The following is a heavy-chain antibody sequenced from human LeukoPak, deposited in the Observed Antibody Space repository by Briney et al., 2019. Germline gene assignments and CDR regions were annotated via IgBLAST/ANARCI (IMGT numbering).Heavy chain of an antibody. D-gene: IGHD2-2*01. CDR3: AKDRHAPGRYCSSTICFPFDP. Sequence: GGSLRLSCAASGFTVSRNYMSWVRQAPGKGLEWVSVIYSGGSTYYADSVKGRFTISRDNSKNTLYLQMNSLRAEDTAVYYCAKDRHAPGRYCSSTICFPFDPWGQGTLVTVSS. CDR2: IYSGGST. J-gene: IGHJ5*02. V-gene: IGHV3-53*01. CDR1: GFTVSRNY.